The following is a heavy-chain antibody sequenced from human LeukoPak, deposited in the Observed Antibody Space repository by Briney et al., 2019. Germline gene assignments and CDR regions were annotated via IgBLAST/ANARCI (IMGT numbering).Heavy chain of an antibody. V-gene: IGHV3-21*01. CDR1: GFTFSSYS. J-gene: IGHJ4*02. D-gene: IGHD3-22*01. CDR3: ARAFYYYDSSGAFGH. CDR2: ISSSSSYI. Sequence: PGGSLRLSCAASGFTFSSYSMNWVRQAPGKGLEWVSSISSSSSYIYYADSVKGRFTISRDNAKNSLYLQMNSLRAEGTAVYYCARAFYYYDSSGAFGHWGQGTLVTVSS.